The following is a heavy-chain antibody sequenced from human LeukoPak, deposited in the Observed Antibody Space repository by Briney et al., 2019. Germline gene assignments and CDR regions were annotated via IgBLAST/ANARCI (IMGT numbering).Heavy chain of an antibody. CDR3: AREGCSSTSCYSLDY. CDR2: ISTSSSTI. J-gene: IGHJ4*02. Sequence: GGSLRLSCVASGFTFSSYSMNWVRQAPGKGLEWVSYISTSSSTIYYADSVKGRFTISRDNAKNSLYLQMNSLRAEDTAVYYCAREGCSSTSCYSLDYWGQGTLVTVSS. V-gene: IGHV3-48*01. D-gene: IGHD2-2*01. CDR1: GFTFSSYS.